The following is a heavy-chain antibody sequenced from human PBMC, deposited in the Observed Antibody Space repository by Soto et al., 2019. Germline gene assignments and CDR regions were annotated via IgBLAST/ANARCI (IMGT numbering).Heavy chain of an antibody. V-gene: IGHV3-48*03. D-gene: IGHD2-21*02. CDR1: GFTFSSYE. Sequence: EVQLVESGGGLVQHGGSLRLSCAASGFTFSSYEMNWVRQAPGKGLEWVSYISSSGSTIYYADSVKGRFTISRDNAKNSLYLQMNSLRAEDTAVYYCARGLVVVTSNYWGQGTLVTVSS. CDR3: ARGLVVVTSNY. J-gene: IGHJ4*02. CDR2: ISSSGSTI.